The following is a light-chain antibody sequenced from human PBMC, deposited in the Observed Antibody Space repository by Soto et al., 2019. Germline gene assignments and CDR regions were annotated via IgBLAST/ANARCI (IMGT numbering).Light chain of an antibody. J-gene: IGKJ5*01. CDR3: QQYNDWPRT. V-gene: IGKV3-15*01. Sequence: VMTHSPATLSVSPGERATLSFWASETVATNLAWYQQKPGQAPRLLISGASTRAAGISDRFRGSGSGTEFTLTISSLRSEDFAVYYCQQYNDWPRTFGQGTRLEI. CDR2: GAS. CDR1: ETVATN.